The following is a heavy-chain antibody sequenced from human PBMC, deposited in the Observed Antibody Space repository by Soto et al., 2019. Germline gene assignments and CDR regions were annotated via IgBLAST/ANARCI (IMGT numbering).Heavy chain of an antibody. CDR1: GGSFSGYY. CDR2: INHSGST. Sequence: PSETLSLTCAVYGGSFSGYYWSWIRQPPGKGLERIGEINHSGSTNYNPSLKSRVTISVDTSKNQFSLKLSSVTAADTAVYYCARGRSFMVRGVTTRRYYGMDVWGQGTTVTVSS. CDR3: ARGRSFMVRGVTTRRYYGMDV. J-gene: IGHJ6*02. D-gene: IGHD3-10*01. V-gene: IGHV4-34*01.